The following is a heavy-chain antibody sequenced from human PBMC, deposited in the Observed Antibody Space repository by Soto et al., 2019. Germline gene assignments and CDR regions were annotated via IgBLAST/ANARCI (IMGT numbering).Heavy chain of an antibody. J-gene: IGHJ4*02. CDR3: ARDSGNNYGYDY. Sequence: GGSLRLSCAASGFTFRSFWMSWVRQAPGKGLEWVANIKQDGSEKYYVDSVKGRFTISRDNAENSLYLQMNSLRVEDTAVYYCARDSGNNYGYDYWGQGTLVTVSS. CDR1: GFTFRSFW. D-gene: IGHD5-18*01. CDR2: IKQDGSEK. V-gene: IGHV3-7*01.